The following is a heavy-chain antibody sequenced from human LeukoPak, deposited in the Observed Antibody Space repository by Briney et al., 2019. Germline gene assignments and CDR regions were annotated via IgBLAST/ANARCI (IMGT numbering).Heavy chain of an antibody. Sequence: SETLSLTCAVYGGSFSGYYWSWIRQPPGKGLEWIGIIYYSVSTYYNPSLKSRVTISVDTSKNQFSLKLSSVTAADTAVYYCARAAGHRLVRRYYYYMDVWGKGTTVTVSS. V-gene: IGHV4-34*01. CDR1: GGSFSGYY. CDR2: IYYSVST. D-gene: IGHD6-19*01. J-gene: IGHJ6*03. CDR3: ARAAGHRLVRRYYYYMDV.